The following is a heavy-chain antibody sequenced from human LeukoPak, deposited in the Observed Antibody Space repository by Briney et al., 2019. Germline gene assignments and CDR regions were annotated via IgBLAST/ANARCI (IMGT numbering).Heavy chain of an antibody. V-gene: IGHV1-2*02. CDR1: GYTFTGYY. J-gene: IGHJ5*02. Sequence: ASAKVSCKASGYTFTGYYMHWVRQAPGQGLEWMGWINPNSGGTNYAQKFQGRVTMTRDTSISTAYMELSRLRSDDTAVYYCAREYYGSGRWFDPWGQGTLVTVSS. D-gene: IGHD3-10*01. CDR3: AREYYGSGRWFDP. CDR2: INPNSGGT.